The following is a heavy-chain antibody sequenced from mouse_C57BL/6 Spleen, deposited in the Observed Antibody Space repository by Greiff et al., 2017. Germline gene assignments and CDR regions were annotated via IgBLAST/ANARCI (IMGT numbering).Heavy chain of an antibody. CDR3: ARGQPPPEEDLEV. CDR2: IHPNSGST. V-gene: IGHV1-64*01. CDR1: GYTFTSYW. Sequence: QVQLKQPGAELVKPGASVKLSCKASGYTFTSYWMHWVKQRPGQGLEWIGMIHPNSGSTNYNEKFKSKATLTVDKSSSTAYRPLSSLTSEDSAVYYGARGQPPPEEDLEVWGTGTTVTVSS. J-gene: IGHJ1*03. D-gene: IGHD3-3*01.